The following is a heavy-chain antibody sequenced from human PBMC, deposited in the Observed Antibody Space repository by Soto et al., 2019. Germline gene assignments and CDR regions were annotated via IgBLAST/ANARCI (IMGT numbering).Heavy chain of an antibody. CDR2: IIPIFGTA. D-gene: IGHD4-17*01. CDR1: GGTFSSYA. Sequence: QVQLVQSGAEVKKPGSSVKVSCKASGGTFSSYAISWVRQAPGQGLEWMGGIIPIFGTANYAQKFQGRVTITADKSTSTAYMGLSSLRSEDTAVYYCAGTVAYYYYCGMDVWGQGTTVTVSS. J-gene: IGHJ6*02. V-gene: IGHV1-69*06. CDR3: AGTVAYYYYCGMDV.